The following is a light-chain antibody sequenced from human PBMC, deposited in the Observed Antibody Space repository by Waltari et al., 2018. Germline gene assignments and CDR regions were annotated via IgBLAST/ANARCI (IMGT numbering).Light chain of an antibody. Sequence: EIVMTQSPATLSVSPGERAPLSCRASQSVSRNLAWYQQKPGQAPRLLIDGASTRATGIPARCSGSGSGTEFTLTISSLQSEDFAVYYCQQYNNWPYTFGQGTKLEIK. CDR1: QSVSRN. J-gene: IGKJ2*01. CDR2: GAS. CDR3: QQYNNWPYT. V-gene: IGKV3-15*01.